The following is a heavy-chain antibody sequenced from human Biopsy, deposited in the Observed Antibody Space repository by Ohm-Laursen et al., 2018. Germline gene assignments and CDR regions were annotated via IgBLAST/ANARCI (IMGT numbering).Heavy chain of an antibody. Sequence: SETLSLTCAVSGGSFTGHYWTWIRQPPGKGLEWIGSIFYRGSTHYKPSLKSRVNMSVDTSKNQFSLKLNSVTAADTAVYYCVRDYDTSGYYYVSWGQGTLVTVSS. D-gene: IGHD3-22*01. CDR1: GGSFTGHY. CDR3: VRDYDTSGYYYVS. CDR2: IFYRGST. J-gene: IGHJ5*02. V-gene: IGHV4-59*04.